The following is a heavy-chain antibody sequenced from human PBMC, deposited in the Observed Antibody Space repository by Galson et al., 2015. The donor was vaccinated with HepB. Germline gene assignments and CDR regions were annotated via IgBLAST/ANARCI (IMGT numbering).Heavy chain of an antibody. CDR2: INPNSGGT. V-gene: IGHV1-2*04. CDR3: ARGCSSTSKYYYYGMDV. J-gene: IGHJ6*02. Sequence: SVKVSCKASGYTFTGYYMHWVRQAPGQGLEWMGWINPNSGGTNYAQKFQGWVTMTRDMSISTAYMELSRLRSDDTAVYYCARGCSSTSKYYYYGMDVWGQGTTVTVSS. D-gene: IGHD2-2*01. CDR1: GYTFTGYY.